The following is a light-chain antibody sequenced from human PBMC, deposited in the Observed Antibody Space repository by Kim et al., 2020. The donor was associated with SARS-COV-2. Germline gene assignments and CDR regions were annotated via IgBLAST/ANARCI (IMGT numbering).Light chain of an antibody. CDR2: EVT. V-gene: IGLV2-8*01. J-gene: IGLJ2*01. CDR3: SSYGGSHNFV. Sequence: GQSVTIACTGTSSDVGAYNNVSWFQQHPGKAPKLIIYEVTKRPSGVPDRFSGSKSGNTASLTVSGLQAEDEADYHCSSYGGSHNFVFGGGTQLTVL. CDR1: SSDVGAYNN.